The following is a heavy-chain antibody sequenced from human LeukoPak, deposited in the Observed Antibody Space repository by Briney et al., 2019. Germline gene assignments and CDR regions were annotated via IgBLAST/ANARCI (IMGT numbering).Heavy chain of an antibody. D-gene: IGHD1-26*01. CDR1: GGSIRSNDYY. Sequence: PSQTLSLTCTVSGGSIRSNDYYWNWIRQPPGKGLEWIGYMYYDGSSYYNPSLKSRISTSVDTSKNQFSLQLSSVTAADTAVYYCARSPGSGSSYDAFDIWGQGTMVTVSS. V-gene: IGHV4-30-4*01. CDR2: MYYDGSS. J-gene: IGHJ3*02. CDR3: ARSPGSGSSYDAFDI.